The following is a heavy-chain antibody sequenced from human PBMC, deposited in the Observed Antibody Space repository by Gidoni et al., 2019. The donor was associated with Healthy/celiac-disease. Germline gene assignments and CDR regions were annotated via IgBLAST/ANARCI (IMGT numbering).Heavy chain of an antibody. Sequence: QMQLVQSGPEVKKPGTSVKVSCKASGVTFTSSAMQWVRQARGQRLEWIGWIVFGSGNTNYAQKFQERVTINRDMSTSTAYMELSSPRSEDTAVYYCSAEPMGAAADKNWFDPWGQGTLVTVSS. D-gene: IGHD6-13*01. V-gene: IGHV1-58*02. CDR3: SAEPMGAAADKNWFDP. J-gene: IGHJ5*02. CDR2: IVFGSGNT. CDR1: GVTFTSSA.